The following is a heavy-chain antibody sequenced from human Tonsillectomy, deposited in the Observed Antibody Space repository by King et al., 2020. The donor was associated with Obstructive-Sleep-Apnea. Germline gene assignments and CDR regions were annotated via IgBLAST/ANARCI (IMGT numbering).Heavy chain of an antibody. CDR1: GGSISSYY. CDR3: GRHGTPYSSRDWFDS. V-gene: IGHV4-59*08. CDR2: IYNRGSP. D-gene: IGHD6-13*01. J-gene: IGHJ5*01. Sequence: QLQESGPGLVKPSETLSLTCSVSGGSISSYYWSWIRQPPGKGLEWIGYIYNRGSPKYNPSLKSRVTMSIDTSKNQFSLELSSVTAADTAVYYCGRHGTPYSSRDWFDSWGQGTLVTVSS.